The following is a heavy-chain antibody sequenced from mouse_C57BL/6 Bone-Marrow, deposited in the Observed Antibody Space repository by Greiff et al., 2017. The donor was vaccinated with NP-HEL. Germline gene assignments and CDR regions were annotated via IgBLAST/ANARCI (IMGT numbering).Heavy chain of an antibody. CDR3: ARDYGPVWDY. Sequence: VMLVESGPGLVQPSQSLSITCTVSGFSLTSYGVHWVRQSPGKGLEWLGVIWSGGSTDYNAAFISRLSISKDNSKSQVFFKMNSLQADDTAIYYCARDYGPVWDYWGQGTSVTVSS. CDR1: GFSLTSYG. V-gene: IGHV2-2*01. J-gene: IGHJ4*01. D-gene: IGHD1-1*01. CDR2: IWSGGST.